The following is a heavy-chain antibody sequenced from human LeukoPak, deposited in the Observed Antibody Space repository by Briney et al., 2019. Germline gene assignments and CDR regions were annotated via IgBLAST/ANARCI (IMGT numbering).Heavy chain of an antibody. CDR2: IKQDGSEK. D-gene: IGHD1-26*01. V-gene: IGHV3-7*01. Sequence: GGSLRLSCAASGFTFSSYWMSWVRQAPGKGLEWVANIKQDGSEKYYVDSEKGRFTISRDNAKNSLYLQMNSLRAEDTAVYYCARTAGVGARSFDYWGQGTLVTVSS. J-gene: IGHJ4*02. CDR3: ARTAGVGARSFDY. CDR1: GFTFSSYW.